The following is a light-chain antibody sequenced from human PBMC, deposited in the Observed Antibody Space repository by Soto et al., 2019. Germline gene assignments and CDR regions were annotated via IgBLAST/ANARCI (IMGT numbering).Light chain of an antibody. Sequence: QSALTQPPSVSGSPGQSVTISCTGTSIDFASYNRVSWYPRPPGTGPKLVIYEVTNRPSGIPDRFSGSKSGNTASLTISGLQAEDEAPYFCSLYITASTYVFGTGTKVTVL. CDR1: SIDFASYNR. CDR2: EVT. CDR3: SLYITASTYV. V-gene: IGLV2-18*01. J-gene: IGLJ1*01.